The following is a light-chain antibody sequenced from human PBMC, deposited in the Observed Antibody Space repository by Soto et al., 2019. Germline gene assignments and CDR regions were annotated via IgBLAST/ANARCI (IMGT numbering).Light chain of an antibody. CDR3: QSSDNSLPGLVI. Sequence: QSVLTQPPSMSGAPGQRVTISCTVSSSNIGAGYDVHWYQQLPGTPPKLLIYLNNDRPSGVPDRFSGSKSGTSASLAITGLRADDEAVYYCQSSDNSLPGLVIFGGGTKLTVL. CDR2: LNN. J-gene: IGLJ2*01. CDR1: SSNIGAGYD. V-gene: IGLV1-40*01.